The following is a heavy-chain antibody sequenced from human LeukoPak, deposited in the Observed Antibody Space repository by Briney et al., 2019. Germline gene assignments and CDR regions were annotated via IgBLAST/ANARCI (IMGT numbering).Heavy chain of an antibody. CDR1: GGSISSSSYY. J-gene: IGHJ4*02. CDR3: VSYDSSGYPDY. D-gene: IGHD3-22*01. CDR2: IYYSGST. Sequence: SETLSLTCTVSGGSISSSSYYWGWIRQPPGKGLEWIGSIYYSGSTYYNPSLKSRVTISVDTSKNQFSLKLSSVTAADTAVYYCVSYDSSGYPDYWGQGTLVTVSS. V-gene: IGHV4-39*07.